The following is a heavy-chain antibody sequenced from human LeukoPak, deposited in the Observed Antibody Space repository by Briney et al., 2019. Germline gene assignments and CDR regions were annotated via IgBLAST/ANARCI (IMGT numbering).Heavy chain of an antibody. CDR1: GASISSSTYY. V-gene: IGHV4-39*01. D-gene: IGHD3-9*01. J-gene: IGHJ4*02. CDR2: IYYSGST. Sequence: SETLSLTCTVSGASISSSTYYWGWIRQPPVKGLEWIGSIYYSGSTYYNPSLKSRVTISVDTSKNQFSLKLSSVTAADTAVYYCARRAPTYYDILTGELKYYFDYWGQGTLVTVSS. CDR3: ARRAPTYYDILTGELKYYFDY.